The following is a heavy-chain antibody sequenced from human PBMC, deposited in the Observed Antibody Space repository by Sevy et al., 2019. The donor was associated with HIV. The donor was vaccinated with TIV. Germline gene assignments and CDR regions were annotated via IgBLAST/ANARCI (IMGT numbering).Heavy chain of an antibody. D-gene: IGHD3-9*01. CDR2: INAGNGNT. CDR3: SGALDRLSELRYFDWLWLDAFDI. V-gene: IGHV1-3*01. CDR1: GYTFTSYA. J-gene: IGHJ3*02. Sequence: ASVKVSCKASGYTFTSYAMHWVRQAPGQRLEWMGWINAGNGNTKYSQKLQGRGTITRDTSASTAYMELRSLRTEDTAVKYCSGALDRLSELRYFDWLWLDAFDIWGQGTMITVSS.